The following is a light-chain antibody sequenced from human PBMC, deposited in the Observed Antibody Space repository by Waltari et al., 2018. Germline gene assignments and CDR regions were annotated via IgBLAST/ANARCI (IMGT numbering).Light chain of an antibody. V-gene: IGLV2-11*01. CDR2: EIN. CDR3: CSYAGSYTFGV. J-gene: IGLJ2*01. Sequence: QSALTQPASVSGSPGQSITISCTGTTHDVGRYNYVSWYQQLPGKAPKLIIYEINKRPVGVPARFPGSKSGNTASLTISGLQAEDEADYYCCSYAGSYTFGVFGGGTKVTVL. CDR1: THDVGRYNY.